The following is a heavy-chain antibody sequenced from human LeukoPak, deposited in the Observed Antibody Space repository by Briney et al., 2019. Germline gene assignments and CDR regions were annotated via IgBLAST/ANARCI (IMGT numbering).Heavy chain of an antibody. J-gene: IGHJ4*02. Sequence: PPETLSLTCTVSGASVSSSYWCWIRQPPGKGLEWIGYSYYSGSTNYNPSLKSRVAISVDTSKNQFSLKLTSVTAADTAVYYCARWSGGNYYFDYWGQGTLVTVSS. CDR1: GASVSSSY. D-gene: IGHD4-23*01. V-gene: IGHV4-59*02. CDR2: SYYSGST. CDR3: ARWSGGNYYFDY.